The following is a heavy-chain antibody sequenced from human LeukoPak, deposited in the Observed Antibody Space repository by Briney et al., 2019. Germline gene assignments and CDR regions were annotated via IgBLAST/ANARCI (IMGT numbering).Heavy chain of an antibody. CDR2: IYYSGST. Sequence: SETLSLTCTVSGGSFRTYYWIWIRQPPGKGLEWIGYIYYSGSTDYNPSHKSRVTMSLGTSKNPFSLNPNSVTAADTAVYYCARAVISFGAPVAKGFDCWGQGTLVTVSS. V-gene: IGHV4-59*01. D-gene: IGHD3-16*01. CDR1: GGSFRTYY. CDR3: ARAVISFGAPVAKGFDC. J-gene: IGHJ4*02.